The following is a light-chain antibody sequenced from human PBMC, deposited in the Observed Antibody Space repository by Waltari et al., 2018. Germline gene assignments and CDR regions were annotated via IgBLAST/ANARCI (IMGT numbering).Light chain of an antibody. CDR3: AAWDDSLSGWV. V-gene: IGLV1-47*01. CDR1: NSNLVNNY. CDR2: RNK. Sequence: QSALTQPPSASGTPGQWVTIPCSGSNSNLVNNYVYWYQHLPGTAPKLLIDRNKQRPSGVPDRFSASTSGASASLAISGLRPEDEAHYYCAAWDDSLSGWVFGGGTKLTVL. J-gene: IGLJ3*02.